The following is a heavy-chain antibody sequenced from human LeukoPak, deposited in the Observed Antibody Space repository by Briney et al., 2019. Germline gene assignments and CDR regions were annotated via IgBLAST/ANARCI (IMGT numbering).Heavy chain of an antibody. V-gene: IGHV1-69*13. J-gene: IGHJ1*01. CDR1: GGTFSKYT. CDR2: ITPLFGTA. CDR3: ARDSSDIRGLIAH. Sequence: SVKVSCKASGGTFSKYTISWVRQRPGQGLEWMGGITPLFGTANYAQKFQGRVTITADESASTAYMELSSLRSEDTAVYYCARDSSDIRGLIAHWGQGTLVTVSS. D-gene: IGHD3-10*01.